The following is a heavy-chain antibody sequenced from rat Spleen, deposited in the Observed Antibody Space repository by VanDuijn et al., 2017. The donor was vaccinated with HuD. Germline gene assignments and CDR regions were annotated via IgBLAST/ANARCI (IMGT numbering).Heavy chain of an antibody. CDR2: ISTDSDTT. CDR1: GFTFSNSY. V-gene: IGHV5-27*01. D-gene: IGHD2-2*01. CDR3: ARPSTETYCFDY. J-gene: IGHJ3*01. Sequence: EVQLVESGGDLVQPGRSLKLSCAASGFTFSNSYMAWVRQAPAKGLEWVAYISTDSDTTYYRDSVKGRFTISRDNAKSTLYLQMNSLRSEDTATYYCARPSTETYCFDYWGQGTLVTVSS.